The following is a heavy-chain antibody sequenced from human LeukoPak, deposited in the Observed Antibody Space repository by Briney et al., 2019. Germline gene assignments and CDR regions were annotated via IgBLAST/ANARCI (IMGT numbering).Heavy chain of an antibody. CDR3: ARVSAYGSGSSRCMDV. Sequence: ASVKVSCKASGYTFTSYGISWVRQAPGQGLEWMGWISAYNGNTNYAQKLQGRVTMTTDTSTSTAYMELRSLRSDDTAVYYCARVSAYGSGSSRCMDVWGKGTTVTVSS. J-gene: IGHJ6*03. D-gene: IGHD3-10*01. CDR1: GYTFTSYG. CDR2: ISAYNGNT. V-gene: IGHV1-18*01.